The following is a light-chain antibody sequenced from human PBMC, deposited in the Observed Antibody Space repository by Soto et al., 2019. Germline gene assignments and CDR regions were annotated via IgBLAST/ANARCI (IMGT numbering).Light chain of an antibody. J-gene: IGKJ1*01. CDR2: GAS. Sequence: EIVMTQSPATLSVSPGERATLSSRASQRVSSKLAWYQQKPGQGPRLLIYGASTRATGIPARFSGSGSGTEFTLTISSLQSEDFAVYYCQHYSTWLWTFGQGTKVEIK. CDR1: QRVSSK. CDR3: QHYSTWLWT. V-gene: IGKV3-15*01.